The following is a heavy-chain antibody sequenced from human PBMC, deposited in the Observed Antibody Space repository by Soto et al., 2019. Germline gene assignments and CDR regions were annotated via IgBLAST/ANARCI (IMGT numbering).Heavy chain of an antibody. CDR3: DRGVNRGSNFYGMDA. D-gene: IGHD3-16*01. CDR2: FYPGDSDI. CDR1: GYSFTTYW. V-gene: IGHV5-51*01. Sequence: GESLKISCVGSGYSFTTYWVAWVRQMPGKGLEWIGLFYPGDSDITYSPSFQGQVTISVDKSITTAYLQWSSLKASDTAIYYCDRGVNRGSNFYGMDAWGHGTAVTVSS. J-gene: IGHJ6*02.